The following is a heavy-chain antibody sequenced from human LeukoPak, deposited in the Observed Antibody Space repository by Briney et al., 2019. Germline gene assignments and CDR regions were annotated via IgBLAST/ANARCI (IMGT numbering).Heavy chain of an antibody. CDR1: GFTFSSYW. V-gene: IGHV3-7*01. CDR3: ARGGTATYYYCYYMDV. J-gene: IGHJ6*03. Sequence: GGSLRLSCAASGFTFSSYWMSWVRQAPGKGLEWVANIKQDGSEKYYVDSVKGRFTISRDNAKNSLYLQMNSLRAEDTAVYYCARGGTATYYYCYYMDVWGKGTTVTVSS. CDR2: IKQDGSEK. D-gene: IGHD2-21*02.